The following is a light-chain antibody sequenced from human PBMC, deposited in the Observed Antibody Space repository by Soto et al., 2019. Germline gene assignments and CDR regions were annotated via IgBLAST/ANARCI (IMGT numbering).Light chain of an antibody. CDR3: QQYRLAPYS. J-gene: IGKJ2*03. V-gene: IGKV4-1*01. CDR2: WAS. CDR1: QSVLHSSNNKNY. Sequence: DFVMTQSPDSLAVSLGERATINCKSSQSVLHSSNNKNYLAWYQQKPGQPPKLLIYWASTRGSGVPDRFSGSVSGTDFTLTISSLQAEDVAVYYCQQYRLAPYSFGQGTKLDIK.